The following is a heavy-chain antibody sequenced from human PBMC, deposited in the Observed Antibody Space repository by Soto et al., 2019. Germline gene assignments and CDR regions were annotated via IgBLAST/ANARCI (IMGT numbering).Heavy chain of an antibody. CDR1: GGSISSGDYY. CDR3: ARAWRGDFWSGYYSWFDP. Sequence: SETLSLTCTVSGGSISSGDYYWSWIRQPPGKGLEWIGYIYYSGSTYYNPSLKSRVTISVDTSKNQFSLKLSSVTAADTAVYYCARAWRGDFWSGYYSWFDPWGQGTLVTVSS. J-gene: IGHJ5*02. V-gene: IGHV4-30-4*01. CDR2: IYYSGST. D-gene: IGHD3-3*01.